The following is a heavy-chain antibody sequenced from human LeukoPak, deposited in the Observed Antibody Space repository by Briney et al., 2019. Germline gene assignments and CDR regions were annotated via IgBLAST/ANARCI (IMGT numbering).Heavy chain of an antibody. V-gene: IGHV4-31*03. CDR2: IYYSGST. Sequence: SETLSLTCTVSGGSISSGGYYWSWIRQHPGKGLEWIGYIYYSGSTYYNPSLKSRVTISVDTSKNQFSLKLSSVTAADTAVYYCANYSRLRYFDYWGQGTLVTVSS. CDR1: GGSISSGGYY. CDR3: ANYSRLRYFDY. J-gene: IGHJ4*02. D-gene: IGHD4-17*01.